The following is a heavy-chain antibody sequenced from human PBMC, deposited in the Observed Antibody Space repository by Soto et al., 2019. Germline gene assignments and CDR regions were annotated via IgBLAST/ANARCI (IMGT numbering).Heavy chain of an antibody. J-gene: IGHJ1*01. Sequence: SETLSLTCTVSGGSISSSSYYWGWIRQPPGKGLEWIGSIYYSGSTYYNPSLKSRVTISVDTSKNQFSLKLSSVTAADTAVYYCARVSRLSEYFQHWGQGTLVTVSS. D-gene: IGHD3-16*01. V-gene: IGHV4-39*01. CDR2: IYYSGST. CDR1: GGSISSSSYY. CDR3: ARVSRLSEYFQH.